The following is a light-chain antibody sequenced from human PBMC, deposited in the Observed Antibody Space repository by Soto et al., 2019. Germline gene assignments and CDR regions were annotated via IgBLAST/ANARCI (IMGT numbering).Light chain of an antibody. J-gene: IGLJ3*02. CDR3: SLYTTTSSWV. Sequence: QSALTQPPSVSGSPGQSVTISCTGTDSDVGSYNRVSWYQQPPGAAPKLMIYEVSNRPSGVPDRFSGSKSGNTASLTISGLLAEDEGDYYCSLYTTTSSWVFGGGTKLTVL. CDR1: DSDVGSYNR. CDR2: EVS. V-gene: IGLV2-18*01.